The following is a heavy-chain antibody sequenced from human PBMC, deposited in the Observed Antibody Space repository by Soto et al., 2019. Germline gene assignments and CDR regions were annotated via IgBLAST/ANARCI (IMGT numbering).Heavy chain of an antibody. CDR3: AREGDNWNYFDY. CDR1: GGSISSGDYY. D-gene: IGHD1-20*01. Sequence: SETLSLTCTVSGGSISSGDYYWSWIRQPPGKGLEWIGYIYYSGSTYYNPSLKSRVTISVDTSKNQFSLKLSSVTAADTAVYYCAREGDNWNYFDYWGQGTLVTVSS. J-gene: IGHJ4*02. CDR2: IYYSGST. V-gene: IGHV4-30-4*01.